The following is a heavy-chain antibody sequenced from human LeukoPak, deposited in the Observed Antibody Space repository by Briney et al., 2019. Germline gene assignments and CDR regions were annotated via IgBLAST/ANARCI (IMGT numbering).Heavy chain of an antibody. Sequence: PGGSLRLSCAASGFTFSSYEMHWVRQPPGKGLEWVSYISSSGSTIYCADSVRGRFSISRDNAKNSLYLQMNSLRAEDTAVYYCARVAEAAAFDYWGQGTLVTVSS. CDR1: GFTFSSYE. CDR3: ARVAEAAAFDY. V-gene: IGHV3-48*03. CDR2: ISSSGSTI. J-gene: IGHJ4*02. D-gene: IGHD6-13*01.